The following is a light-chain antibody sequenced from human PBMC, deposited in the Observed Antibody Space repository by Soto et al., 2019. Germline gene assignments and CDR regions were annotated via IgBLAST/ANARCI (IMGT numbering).Light chain of an antibody. CDR2: GAS. CDR3: QQYGTSEIR. J-gene: IGKJ5*01. V-gene: IGKV3-20*01. Sequence: DIVLTQSPGTLSLSPGERATLSCRASQSVSNNYLAWYQQKPGQAPRLLIYGASNRATGIPDRFSGSGSGTDFNLTSSTLEPEYFAVVYCQQYGTSEIRFCQVTRLEI. CDR1: QSVSNNY.